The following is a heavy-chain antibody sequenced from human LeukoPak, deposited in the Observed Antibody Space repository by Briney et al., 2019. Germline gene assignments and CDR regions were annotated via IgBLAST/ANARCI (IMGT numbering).Heavy chain of an antibody. CDR2: ISTSGVST. V-gene: IGHV3-23*01. D-gene: IGHD1-26*01. CDR3: AKNTSGTYLDY. Sequence: PGGSLRLSCAASGFTFSSYAMTWVRQAPGKGLEWVSSISTSGVSTNYAVSVKGRFTIFRDNSKTMVYLQMNSLRAEDTAVYYCAKNTSGTYLDYWGQGILVTVSS. CDR1: GFTFSSYA. J-gene: IGHJ4*02.